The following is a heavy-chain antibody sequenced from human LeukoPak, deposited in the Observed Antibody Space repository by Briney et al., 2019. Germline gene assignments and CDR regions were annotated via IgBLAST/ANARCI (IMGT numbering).Heavy chain of an antibody. J-gene: IGHJ6*02. CDR2: IKEDGSEK. CDR3: ARGVDV. Sequence: PGGSLRLSCAASGFTFNSYWMNWVRQAPGKGLEWVANIKEDGSEKYYVDSVKGRFTISRDNAKNSLYLQMNSLRAEDTAVDYCARGVDVWGPRTTVTVS. V-gene: IGHV3-7*04. CDR1: GFTFNSYW.